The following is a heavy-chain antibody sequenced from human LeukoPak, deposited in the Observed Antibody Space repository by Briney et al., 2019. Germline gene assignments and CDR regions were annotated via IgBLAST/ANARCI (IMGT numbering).Heavy chain of an antibody. CDR2: INPNSGGT. Sequence: ASVKVSCKASGYSFTGYYMHWVRQAPGQGLEWMGWINPNSGGTNYAQKFQGRVTMTRDTSISTAYMELSRLRSDDTAVYYCARVRALNYDILTGYDLVSGFDYWGQGTLLTVSS. CDR1: GYSFTGYY. CDR3: ARVRALNYDILTGYDLVSGFDY. J-gene: IGHJ4*02. D-gene: IGHD3-9*01. V-gene: IGHV1-2*02.